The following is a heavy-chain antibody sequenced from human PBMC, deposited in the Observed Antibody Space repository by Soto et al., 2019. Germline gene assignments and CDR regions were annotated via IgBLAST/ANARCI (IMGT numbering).Heavy chain of an antibody. V-gene: IGHV3-9*01. D-gene: IGHD3-16*02. J-gene: IGHJ3*02. CDR1: GFTFDDYA. Sequence: GGSLRLSCAASGFTFDDYAMHWVRQAPGKGLEWVSGISWNSGSIGYADSVKGRFTISRDNAKNSLYPQMNSLRAEDTALYYCAITENIMITFGGVILDAFDIWGQGTMVTVSS. CDR3: AITENIMITFGGVILDAFDI. CDR2: ISWNSGSI.